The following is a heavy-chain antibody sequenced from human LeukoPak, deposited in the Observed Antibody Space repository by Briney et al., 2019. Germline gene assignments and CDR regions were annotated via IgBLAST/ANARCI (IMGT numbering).Heavy chain of an antibody. Sequence: GGSLRLSCAASGFTFNDYGLSGVRQAPGKGLEWFSGINWNGGTAGYADSVRGRFTISRDKPKNSLYLQMNSLRAEDTALYYCAKVDMVHDHFAYWGQGTLATVSS. J-gene: IGHJ4*02. CDR3: AKVDMVHDHFAY. CDR1: GFTFNDYG. D-gene: IGHD2-2*03. CDR2: INWNGGTA. V-gene: IGHV3-20*04.